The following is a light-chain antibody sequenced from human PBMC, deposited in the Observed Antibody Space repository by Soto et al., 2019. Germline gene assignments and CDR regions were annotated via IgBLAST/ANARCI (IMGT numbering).Light chain of an antibody. CDR1: QSISSH. CDR3: QQTYTTPYT. J-gene: IGKJ2*01. V-gene: IGKV1-39*01. CDR2: AAS. Sequence: DIQMTQPPSSLSASVGDRVTITCRASQSISSHLNWYQQKQGKAPKLLIYAASSLPSGVPSRFSGSSSGTDFTLTISSLQPEDFATYYCQQTYTTPYTFGQGTKLEIK.